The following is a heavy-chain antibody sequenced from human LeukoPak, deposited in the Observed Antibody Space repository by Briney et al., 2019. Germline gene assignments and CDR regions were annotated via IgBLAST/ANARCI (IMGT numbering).Heavy chain of an antibody. CDR1: GFTFSSYE. CDR2: ISYGGSNE. CDR3: ATGDNSGYDY. D-gene: IGHD3-22*01. Sequence: PGGSLRLSCAASGFTFSSYEMNWVRQAPGKGLEWVALISYGGSNEYYGGSVKGRFTISRDNSKNTLYLQMNSLSAEDTAVYYCATGDNSGYDYWGQGTLVTVSS. J-gene: IGHJ4*02. V-gene: IGHV3-30*03.